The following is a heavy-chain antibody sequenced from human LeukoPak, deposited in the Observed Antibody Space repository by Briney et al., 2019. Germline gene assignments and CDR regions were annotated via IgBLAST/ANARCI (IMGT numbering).Heavy chain of an antibody. Sequence: GGSLRLPCAASGFTFSSYEMNWVRQAPGKGLEWVSYISSSGSTIYYADSVEGRFTISRDNAKNSLYLQMNSLRAEDTAVYYCARDGNGGWYRGDYYYYMDVWGKGTTVTVSS. J-gene: IGHJ6*03. CDR2: ISSSGSTI. V-gene: IGHV3-48*03. CDR3: ARDGNGGWYRGDYYYYMDV. CDR1: GFTFSSYE. D-gene: IGHD6-19*01.